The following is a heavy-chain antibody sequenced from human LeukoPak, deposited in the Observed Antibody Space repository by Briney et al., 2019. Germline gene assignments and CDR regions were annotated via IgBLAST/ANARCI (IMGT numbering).Heavy chain of an antibody. J-gene: IGHJ4*02. V-gene: IGHV3-30*02. CDR3: AKASDADSSGWYRPFDY. Sequence: PGGSLRLSCAASGFTFSSYGMHWVRQAPGKGLEWVAFIRYDGSNKYYADSVKGRFTISRDNSKNTLYLQMNSLRAEDTAVYYCAKASDADSSGWYRPFDYWGQGTLVTVSS. CDR2: IRYDGSNK. CDR1: GFTFSSYG. D-gene: IGHD6-19*01.